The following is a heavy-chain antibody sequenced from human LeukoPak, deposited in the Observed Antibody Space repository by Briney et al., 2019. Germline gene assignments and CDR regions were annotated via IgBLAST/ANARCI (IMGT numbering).Heavy chain of an antibody. V-gene: IGHV4-34*01. CDR1: GGSFSGYY. D-gene: IGHD6-19*01. CDR2: INHSGST. CDR3: ARRPGAQWLVRWFDP. J-gene: IGHJ5*02. Sequence: SETLSLTCAVYGGSFSGYYWSWIRQPPGKGLEWIGEINHSGSTNYNPSLKSRVTISVDTSKNQFSLKLSSVTAADTAVYYCARRPGAQWLVRWFDPWGQGTLVTVSS.